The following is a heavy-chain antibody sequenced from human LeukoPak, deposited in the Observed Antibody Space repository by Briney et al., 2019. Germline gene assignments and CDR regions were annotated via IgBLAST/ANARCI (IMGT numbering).Heavy chain of an antibody. Sequence: GGSLRPSCAASGFPFTNYWMTWVRQAPGKGLEWVANIKQDGSVKYYVDSVKGRFTISRDNAKNSLYLQMNSLRAEDTAVYNCARIGYSSSSLDFWGRGTLVTVSS. J-gene: IGHJ4*02. V-gene: IGHV3-7*03. CDR3: ARIGYSSSSLDF. CDR2: IKQDGSVK. CDR1: GFPFTNYW. D-gene: IGHD6-6*01.